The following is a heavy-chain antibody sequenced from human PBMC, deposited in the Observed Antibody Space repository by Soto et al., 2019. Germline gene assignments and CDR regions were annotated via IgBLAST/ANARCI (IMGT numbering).Heavy chain of an antibody. Sequence: WATLSLTCTVSGGSISSYYWSWIRQPPGKGLQWIEYIYYSGSTNYNPSLKSRVTISVDTSKNQFSLKLSSVTAADTAVYYCARGGGTYYYGSGSSNYYYYYGMDVWGQGTTVTVSS. CDR1: GGSISSYY. CDR3: ARGGGTYYYGSGSSNYYYYYGMDV. D-gene: IGHD3-10*01. V-gene: IGHV4-59*01. CDR2: IYYSGST. J-gene: IGHJ6*02.